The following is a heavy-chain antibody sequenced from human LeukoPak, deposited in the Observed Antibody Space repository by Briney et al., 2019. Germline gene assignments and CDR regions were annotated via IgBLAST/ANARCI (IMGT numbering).Heavy chain of an antibody. CDR2: IYYSGST. CDR1: GGSISSSSYY. CDR3: AREHRAGQGSGWYLGISYYYYYYMDV. D-gene: IGHD6-19*01. J-gene: IGHJ6*03. Sequence: TPSETLSLTCTVSGGSISSSSYYWGWIRQPPGKGLEWIGSIYYSGSTYYNPSLKSRVTISVDTSKNQFSLKLSSVTAADTAVYYCAREHRAGQGSGWYLGISYYYYYYMDVWGKGTTVTVSS. V-gene: IGHV4-39*07.